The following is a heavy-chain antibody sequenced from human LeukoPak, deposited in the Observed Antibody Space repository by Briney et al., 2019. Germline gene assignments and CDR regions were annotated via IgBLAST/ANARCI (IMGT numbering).Heavy chain of an antibody. V-gene: IGHV4-59*08. CDR3: ARGSDHYTIFDY. D-gene: IGHD3-16*02. Sequence: SETLSLTCTVSGGSISSYYWSWIRQPPGKGLEWIGYIYYSGSTNYNPPLKSRVTISVDTSKNQFSLKLSSVTAADTAVYYCARGSDHYTIFDYWGQGTLVTVSS. CDR1: GGSISSYY. CDR2: IYYSGST. J-gene: IGHJ4*02.